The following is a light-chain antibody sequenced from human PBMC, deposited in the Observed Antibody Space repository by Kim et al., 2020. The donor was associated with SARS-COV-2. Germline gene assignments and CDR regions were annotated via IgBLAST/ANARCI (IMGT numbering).Light chain of an antibody. Sequence: IQMTQSPSTVSASVGDRITITCRANESVSHCLAWYQQKPGKAPKLLISKASSLESGVPSRFSGSGSGTEFTLTIHSLQPDDFATYYCQQYESYSNTFGQGTKVDIK. V-gene: IGKV1-5*03. CDR2: KAS. J-gene: IGKJ2*01. CDR3: QQYESYSNT. CDR1: ESVSHC.